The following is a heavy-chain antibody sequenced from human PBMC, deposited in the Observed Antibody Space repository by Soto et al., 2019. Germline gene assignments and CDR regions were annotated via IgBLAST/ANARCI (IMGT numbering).Heavy chain of an antibody. J-gene: IGHJ5*02. CDR1: GFTFSNAW. D-gene: IGHD2-15*01. CDR3: TTILVAAPRGYPNWFDP. CDR2: IKSKTDRGTT. Sequence: PGGSLRLSCAASGFTFSNAWMSWVRQAPGKGLEWVGRIKSKTDRGTTDYAAPVKGRFTISRDDSKNTLYLQMNSLKTEDTAVYYCTTILVAAPRGYPNWFDPWGQGTLVTVSS. V-gene: IGHV3-15*01.